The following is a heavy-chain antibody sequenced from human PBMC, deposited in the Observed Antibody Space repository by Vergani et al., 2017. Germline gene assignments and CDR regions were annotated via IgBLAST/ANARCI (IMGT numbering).Heavy chain of an antibody. D-gene: IGHD2-15*01. CDR1: GFSFGYYA. Sequence: QVKLEESGGGVVQPGRSLRLSCAASGFSFGYYAMHWVRQAPGKGLEWVGVISYDGTEKKYPDSVNGRFTISRDNSKKMMSLQMNSLRVEDTAVYYCARGGKGIIMVVPSTHLWGQGTQVSVS. CDR3: ARGGKGIIMVVPSTHL. J-gene: IGHJ4*02. CDR2: ISYDGTEK. V-gene: IGHV3-30-3*01.